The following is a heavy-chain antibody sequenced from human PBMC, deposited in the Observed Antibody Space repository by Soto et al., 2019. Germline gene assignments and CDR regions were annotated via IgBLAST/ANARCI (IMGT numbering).Heavy chain of an antibody. J-gene: IGHJ4*02. CDR1: GYSFTSYW. V-gene: IGHV5-51*01. D-gene: IGHD3-10*01. CDR3: ARLKYHYGSGSYYNSPYFDY. CDR2: IYPGDSDT. Sequence: EVQLVQSGAEVKKPGESLKISCKGSGYSFTSYWIGWVRQMPGKGLEWMGIIYPGDSDTRYSPSFQGQVTISADKSISTAYLQWSSLKASDTAMYYCARLKYHYGSGSYYNSPYFDYWGQGTLVTVSS.